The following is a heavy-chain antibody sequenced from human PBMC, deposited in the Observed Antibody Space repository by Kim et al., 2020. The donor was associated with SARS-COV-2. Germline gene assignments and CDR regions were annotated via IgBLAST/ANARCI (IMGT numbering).Heavy chain of an antibody. V-gene: IGHV1-46*01. D-gene: IGHD2-21*02. CDR3: AGERDSTYYSDY. Sequence: ASVKVSCKAFGYTFTNYYIHWVRQAPGQGLEWMGAIIPIRNRADYAQKFQGRFTMTRDTSTNTVYMELSSLRPEDTAVYYCAGERDSTYYSDYWGQGTLV. CDR2: IIPIRNRA. CDR1: GYTFTNYY. J-gene: IGHJ4*02.